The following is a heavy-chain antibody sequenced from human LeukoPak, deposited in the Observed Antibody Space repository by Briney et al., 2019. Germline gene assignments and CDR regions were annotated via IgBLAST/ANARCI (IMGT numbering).Heavy chain of an antibody. CDR1: GFTFSNHA. J-gene: IGHJ4*02. D-gene: IGHD6-19*01. CDR3: ARTVAGDN. Sequence: GSLRLSCAASGFTFSNHAMNWVRQAPGKGLEWVSAISGSGASTYFADSERGRFTISRDNSKNTLYLQMNSLRAEDTAIYYCARTVAGDNWGQGTLVTVSS. V-gene: IGHV3-23*01. CDR2: ISGSGAST.